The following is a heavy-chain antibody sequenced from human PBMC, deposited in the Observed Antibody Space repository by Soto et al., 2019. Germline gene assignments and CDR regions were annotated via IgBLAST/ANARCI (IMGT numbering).Heavy chain of an antibody. CDR1: CGSITGYY. CDR3: ARHSYYSNPLRFDP. Sequence: QVQLQESGPGLVQPSETLSLTCTVSCGSITGYYWSWIRQPPGKGPEWIGNIHYSGSTNYNPSLKSRVTISVDTSKNQFSLRLSSVTAAETAVYYCARHSYYSNPLRFDPWGQGTLVTVSS. D-gene: IGHD4-4*01. CDR2: IHYSGST. J-gene: IGHJ5*02. V-gene: IGHV4-59*08.